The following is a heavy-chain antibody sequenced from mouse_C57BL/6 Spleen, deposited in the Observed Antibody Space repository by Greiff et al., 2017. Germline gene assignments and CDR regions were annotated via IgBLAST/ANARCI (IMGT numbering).Heavy chain of an antibody. Sequence: EVKLEESGGGLVQPGGSLKLSCAASGFTFSDYYMYWVRQTPEKRLEWVAYISNGGGSTYYPDTVKGRFTISRDNAKNTLYLQMSRLKSEDTARYDCARGGIYDGYYFDYWGQGTTLTVSS. D-gene: IGHD2-3*01. CDR1: GFTFSDYY. CDR3: ARGGIYDGYYFDY. J-gene: IGHJ2*01. V-gene: IGHV5-12*01. CDR2: ISNGGGST.